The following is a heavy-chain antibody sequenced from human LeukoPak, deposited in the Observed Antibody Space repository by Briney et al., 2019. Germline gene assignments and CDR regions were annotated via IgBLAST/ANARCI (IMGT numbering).Heavy chain of an antibody. J-gene: IGHJ4*02. D-gene: IGHD3-10*01. CDR1: GYSISSGYY. CDR2: IYHSGST. V-gene: IGHV4-38-2*02. CDR3: ARPVGSGSYYLAPFDY. Sequence: SETLSLTCTVSGYSISSGYYWGWIRQPPGKGLEWIGSIYHSGSTYSNPSLKIRVTISVDTSKNQFSLKLSSVTAADTAVYYCARPVGSGSYYLAPFDYWGQGTLVTVSS.